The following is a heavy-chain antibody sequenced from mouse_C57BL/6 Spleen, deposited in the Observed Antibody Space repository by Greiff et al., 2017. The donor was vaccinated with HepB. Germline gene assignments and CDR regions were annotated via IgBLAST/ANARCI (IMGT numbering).Heavy chain of an antibody. D-gene: IGHD1-1*01. J-gene: IGHJ4*01. CDR1: GFTFSDYY. Sequence: EVMLVESEGGLVQPGSSMKLSCTASGFTFSDYYMAWVRQVPEKGLEWVANINYDGSSTYYLDSLKSRFIISRDNAKNILYLQMSSLKSEDTATYYFAIEDYFGSSNAMDYWGQGTSVTVSS. CDR3: AIEDYFGSSNAMDY. CDR2: INYDGSST. V-gene: IGHV5-16*01.